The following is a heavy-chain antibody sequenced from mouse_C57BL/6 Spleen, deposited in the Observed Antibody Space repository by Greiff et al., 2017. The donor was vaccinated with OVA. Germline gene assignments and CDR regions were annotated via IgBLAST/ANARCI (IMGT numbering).Heavy chain of an antibody. CDR3: TGYGNYVGFDY. Sequence: EVQLVESGGGLVQPGGSMKLSCVASGFTFSNYWMNWVRQSPEKGLEWVAQIRLKSDNYATHYAESVKGRFTISRDDSKSSVYLQMNNLRAEDTGIYYCTGYGNYVGFDYWGQGTTLTVSS. CDR1: GFTFSNYW. J-gene: IGHJ2*01. D-gene: IGHD2-1*01. V-gene: IGHV6-3*01. CDR2: IRLKSDNYAT.